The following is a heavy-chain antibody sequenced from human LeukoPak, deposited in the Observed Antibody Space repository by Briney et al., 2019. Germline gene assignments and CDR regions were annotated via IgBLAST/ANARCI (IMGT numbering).Heavy chain of an antibody. J-gene: IGHJ4*02. CDR1: GGTLSNYA. CDR3: ARGHDSSGLYPWVPDF. Sequence: ASVKVSCKASGGTLSNYAISWVRQAPGHGLEWMGWMNPKSGGTNFTQSLQGRVTLTRDTSRSTAYMELNTLRSDDTAVYYCARGHDSSGLYPWVPDFWGQGTLVTVSS. CDR2: MNPKSGGT. D-gene: IGHD6-19*01. V-gene: IGHV1-2*02.